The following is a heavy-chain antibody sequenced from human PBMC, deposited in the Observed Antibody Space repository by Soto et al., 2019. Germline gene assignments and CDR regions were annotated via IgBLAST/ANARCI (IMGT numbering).Heavy chain of an antibody. V-gene: IGHV3-74*01. CDR2: IKGDGKST. Sequence: GGSLRLSCVGSGFTLSTYWMHWVRQAPGKGLVWVSRIKGDGKSTAYADSVKGRFTISRDNAKNTLYLQMNSLRAEDTAVYYCARGGYCSSTSCYTHYYYYGMDVWGQGTTVTVSS. CDR1: GFTLSTYW. J-gene: IGHJ6*02. D-gene: IGHD2-2*02. CDR3: ARGGYCSSTSCYTHYYYYGMDV.